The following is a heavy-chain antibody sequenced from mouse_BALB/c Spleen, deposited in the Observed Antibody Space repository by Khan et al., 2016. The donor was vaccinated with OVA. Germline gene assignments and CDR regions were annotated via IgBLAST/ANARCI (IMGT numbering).Heavy chain of an antibody. CDR2: IFPGGGYT. V-gene: IGHV1-63*02. CDR3: ARRGAERATWDYFDY. D-gene: IGHD3-1*01. Sequence: VQLQQSGAELVRPGTSVKMSCKAAGYTFTNYWIGWVKQRPGHGLEWIGDIFPGGGYTNYNEKFKGKATLTADTSSSTAYMQLSNPTSEDSALFYGARRGAERATWDYFDYWGQGTTLTVSS. CDR1: GYTFTNYW. J-gene: IGHJ2*01.